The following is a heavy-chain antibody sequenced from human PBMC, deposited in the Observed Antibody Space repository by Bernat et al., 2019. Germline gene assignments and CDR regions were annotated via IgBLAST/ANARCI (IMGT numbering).Heavy chain of an antibody. CDR2: IVVGSGNT. CDR1: GFTFTSSA. D-gene: IGHD3-22*01. CDR3: AADGYDSRGYYYAPYYYYGMDV. Sequence: QMQLVQSGPEVKKPGTSVKVSCKASGFTFTSSAMQWVRQARGQRLEWIGWIVVGSGNTNYAQKFQERVTITRDMSTSTAYMELSSLRSEDTAVYYCAADGYDSRGYYYAPYYYYGMDVWGQGTTVTVSS. V-gene: IGHV1-58*02. J-gene: IGHJ6*02.